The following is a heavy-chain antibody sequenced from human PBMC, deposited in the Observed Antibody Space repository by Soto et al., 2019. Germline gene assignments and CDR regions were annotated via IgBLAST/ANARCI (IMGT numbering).Heavy chain of an antibody. V-gene: IGHV4-59*08. Sequence: ASETLSLTCTVSGGSISSYYWSWIRQPPGKGLEWIGYIYYSGSTNYNPSLKSRVTISVDTSKNQFSLKLSSVTAADTAVYYCARLTVVVPAAMGGWFDPWGQGTLVTVSS. CDR1: GGSISSYY. J-gene: IGHJ5*02. D-gene: IGHD2-2*01. CDR3: ARLTVVVPAAMGGWFDP. CDR2: IYYSGST.